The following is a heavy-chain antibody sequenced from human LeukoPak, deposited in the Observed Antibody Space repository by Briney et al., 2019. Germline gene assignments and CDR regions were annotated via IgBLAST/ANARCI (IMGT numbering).Heavy chain of an antibody. CDR2: INPNSGGT. Sequence: GGSLRLSCAASGFTFSSYAISWVRQAPGQGLEWMGWINPNSGGTNYAQKFQGRVTMTRDTSISTAYMELSRLRSDDTAVYYCARVGITMVRGVMPHPPYYMDVWGKGTTVTVSS. CDR1: GFTFSSYA. D-gene: IGHD3-10*01. J-gene: IGHJ6*03. V-gene: IGHV1-2*02. CDR3: ARVGITMVRGVMPHPPYYMDV.